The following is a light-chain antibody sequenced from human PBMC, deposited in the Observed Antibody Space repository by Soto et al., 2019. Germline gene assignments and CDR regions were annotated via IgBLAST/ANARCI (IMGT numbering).Light chain of an antibody. Sequence: QSVLTQPASVSGSPGQSITISCTGTSSDVGAYNFVSWYQQHPGKAPKLIIYDVSNRPSGVSNRFSGSKSGNTASLTISGLQAEDEADFYCNSYTSSSTRVFGGGTEVTVL. J-gene: IGLJ2*01. CDR3: NSYTSSSTRV. V-gene: IGLV2-14*01. CDR2: DVS. CDR1: SSDVGAYNF.